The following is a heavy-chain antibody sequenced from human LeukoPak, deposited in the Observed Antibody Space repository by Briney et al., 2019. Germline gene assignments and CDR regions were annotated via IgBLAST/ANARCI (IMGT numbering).Heavy chain of an antibody. CDR3: AKARRGSYYYDSSGYYFDY. V-gene: IGHV3-23*01. CDR2: ISGSGGST. J-gene: IGHJ4*02. D-gene: IGHD3-22*01. Sequence: GGSLRLSCVASEFTFNNYAMAWVRQGPGKGLEWVSAISGSGGSTYYADSVKGRFTISRDNSKNTLYLQMNSLRAEDTAVYYCAKARRGSYYYDSSGYYFDYWGQGTLVTVSS. CDR1: EFTFNNYA.